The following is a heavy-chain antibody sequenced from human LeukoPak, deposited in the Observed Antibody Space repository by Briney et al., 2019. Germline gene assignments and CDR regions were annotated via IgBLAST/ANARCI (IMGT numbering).Heavy chain of an antibody. CDR3: ARVCVSVVVVPAAILERVYSMDV. J-gene: IGHJ6*03. Sequence: GGSLRLSCAASGFTFSSYWMSWVRQAPGKGLEWVANIKQDGSEKYYVDSVKGRFTISRDNAKNSLYLQMNSLRAEDTAVYYCARVCVSVVVVPAAILERVYSMDVWGKGTTVTVSS. D-gene: IGHD2-2*02. V-gene: IGHV3-7*01. CDR2: IKQDGSEK. CDR1: GFTFSSYW.